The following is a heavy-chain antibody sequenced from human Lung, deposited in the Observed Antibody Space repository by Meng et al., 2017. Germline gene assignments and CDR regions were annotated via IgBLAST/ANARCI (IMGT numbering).Heavy chain of an antibody. J-gene: IGHJ2*01. CDR2: ISTYNGNT. D-gene: IGHD4-17*01. Sequence: QVQLVQSGAEVKKPGASVKVSCKASGYTFIRYDISWVRQAPGQGLEWMGWISTYNGNTNYAQKFQGRVTMTTDTSTSTAYMELRSLRSDDTAVYYCAVMGLYGDYDNWYFDLWGRGTLVTVSS. V-gene: IGHV1-18*01. CDR3: AVMGLYGDYDNWYFDL. CDR1: GYTFIRYD.